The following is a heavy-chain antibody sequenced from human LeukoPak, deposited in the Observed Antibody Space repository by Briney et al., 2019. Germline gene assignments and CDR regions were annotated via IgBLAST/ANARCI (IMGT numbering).Heavy chain of an antibody. CDR3: ARGGYYYMDV. Sequence: SETLSLTCTVSGGSMNPYYRSWIRQPPGKGLEWIAYISYSGSTKYNPSLKSRVIISVDTSQNHFSLKLSSVTAADTAVYYCARGGYYYMDVWGKGTTVTVSS. CDR2: ISYSGST. J-gene: IGHJ6*03. V-gene: IGHV4-59*01. CDR1: GGSMNPYY.